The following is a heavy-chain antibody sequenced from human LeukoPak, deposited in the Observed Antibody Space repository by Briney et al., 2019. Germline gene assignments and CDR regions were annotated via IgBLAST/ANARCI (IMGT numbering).Heavy chain of an antibody. Sequence: GGSLRLSCAASGFTVSSNYMSWVRQAPGKGLEWVSVIYNGGSTYYADSVKGRFTISRDNSKNTLYLQMNSLRAEDTAVYYCAKDTRGGFYDYWGQGTLVTVSS. V-gene: IGHV3-53*05. CDR2: IYNGGST. D-gene: IGHD3-16*01. CDR3: AKDTRGGFYDY. CDR1: GFTVSSNY. J-gene: IGHJ4*02.